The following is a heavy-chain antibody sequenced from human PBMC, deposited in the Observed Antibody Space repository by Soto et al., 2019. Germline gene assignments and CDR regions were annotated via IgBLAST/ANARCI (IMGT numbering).Heavy chain of an antibody. CDR1: GDTFTNFA. J-gene: IGHJ3*02. V-gene: IGHV1-69*06. CDR2: LIPMFGTP. Sequence: QVQLVQSGTEVKKSGSSVKVSCKASGDTFTNFAISWMRQAPGQGLEWMGGLIPMFGTPNYAQKFQGSVKITADRSTSTDYLELRRLRSEDTAVYYCARGLRGYNGYDGGGAFDIWGQGPMVTVSS. D-gene: IGHD5-12*01. CDR3: ARGLRGYNGYDGGGAFDI.